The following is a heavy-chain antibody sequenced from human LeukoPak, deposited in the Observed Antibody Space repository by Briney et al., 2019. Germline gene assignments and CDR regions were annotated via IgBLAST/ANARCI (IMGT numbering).Heavy chain of an antibody. D-gene: IGHD6-13*01. Sequence: GGSLTLSCAASGFTFSSYWMHWVRQAPGKGLVWLSRINSDGSSTSYADSVKGRFTISRDNAKNTLYLQMNSLRAEDTAVYYCARGGAAAEHYFDYWGQGTLVTVSS. CDR2: INSDGSST. V-gene: IGHV3-74*01. CDR1: GFTFSSYW. CDR3: ARGGAAAEHYFDY. J-gene: IGHJ4*02.